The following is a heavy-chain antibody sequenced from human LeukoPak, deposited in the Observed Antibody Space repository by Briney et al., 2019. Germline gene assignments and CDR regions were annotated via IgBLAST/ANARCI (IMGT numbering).Heavy chain of an antibody. Sequence: GGSLRLSCAASGFTVSNNYMSWVRQAPGKGLEWVSIIYSGGTTYHADPVKSRFTISRDNSKNTLYVQMNSLRVEDTAVYYCARGRHYDSSGYPLLDYWGQGTLVTVSS. D-gene: IGHD3-22*01. CDR2: IYSGGTT. CDR1: GFTVSNNY. CDR3: ARGRHYDSSGYPLLDY. J-gene: IGHJ4*02. V-gene: IGHV3-66*01.